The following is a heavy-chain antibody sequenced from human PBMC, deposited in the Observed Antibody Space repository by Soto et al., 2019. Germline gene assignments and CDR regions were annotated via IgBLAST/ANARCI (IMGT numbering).Heavy chain of an antibody. CDR3: AKNCFSLVFVIGPHMDV. D-gene: IGHD3-16*02. Sequence: GGSLRLSCAASGYTFSSYAMSWVRQAPGKGLEWVSATSGSGGSTYYADSVKGRFTISRDNSKNTLYLQMNSLRAEDTAVYYCAKNCFSLVFVIGPHMDVWGKGTTVTVSS. CDR1: GYTFSSYA. CDR2: TSGSGGST. J-gene: IGHJ6*03. V-gene: IGHV3-23*01.